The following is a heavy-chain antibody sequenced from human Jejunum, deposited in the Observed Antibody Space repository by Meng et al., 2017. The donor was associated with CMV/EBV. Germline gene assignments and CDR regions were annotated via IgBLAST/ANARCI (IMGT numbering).Heavy chain of an antibody. J-gene: IGHJ4*02. CDR2: MNPNRGTT. V-gene: IGHV1-8*01. Sequence: QVQLVQSGAEVKKPGASVEVSCTASGYTFTSYDINWVRQGTGQGLEWMGWMNPNRGTTGYAQKFQGRVTMTRNISKSTAYMDLSSLRSEDTAVYYCATGVADFEYWGQGTLVTVSS. CDR3: ATGVADFEY. D-gene: IGHD6-19*01. CDR1: GYTFTSYD.